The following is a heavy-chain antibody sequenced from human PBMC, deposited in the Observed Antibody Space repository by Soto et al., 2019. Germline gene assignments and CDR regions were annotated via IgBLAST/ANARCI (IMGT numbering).Heavy chain of an antibody. V-gene: IGHV3-11*01. CDR2: ISRSGNTM. CDR3: VREGRSSTSCNTGCAFDI. J-gene: IGHJ3*02. Sequence: GGSLRLSCAASGFTSWDYDMSWIRQAPGEGLEWVSYISRSGNTMYYGDYVKGRFTISRDNAENSVFLQMISLRAEDTAVYYCVREGRSSTSCNTGCAFDIWGQGTMVKVSS. D-gene: IGHD2-2*02. CDR1: GFTSWDYD.